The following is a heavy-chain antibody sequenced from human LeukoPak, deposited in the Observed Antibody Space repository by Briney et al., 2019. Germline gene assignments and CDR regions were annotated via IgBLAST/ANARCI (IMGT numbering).Heavy chain of an antibody. Sequence: GGSLRLSCAASGFTVSSNYMSWVRQAPGKGLEWVSVIYSGGSTYYADSVKGRFTISRDNSKNTLYLQMNSLRVEDTAVYYCARAVYSSGWYPLYWGQGTLVTVSS. J-gene: IGHJ4*02. CDR3: ARAVYSSGWYPLY. CDR2: IYSGGST. D-gene: IGHD6-19*01. V-gene: IGHV3-53*01. CDR1: GFTVSSNY.